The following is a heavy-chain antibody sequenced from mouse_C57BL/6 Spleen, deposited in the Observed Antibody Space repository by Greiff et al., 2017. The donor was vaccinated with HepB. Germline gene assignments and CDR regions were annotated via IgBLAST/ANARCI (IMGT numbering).Heavy chain of an antibody. CDR1: GFNIKDYY. D-gene: IGHD2-4*01. Sequence: EVQLQQSGAELVRPGASVKLSCTASGFNIKDYYMHWVKQRPEQGLEWIGRIDPEDGDTEYAPKFQGKATMTADTSSNTAYLQLSSLTSEDTAVYYCTTDLIYYDYDRFAYWGQGTLVTVSA. J-gene: IGHJ3*01. CDR3: TTDLIYYDYDRFAY. V-gene: IGHV14-1*01. CDR2: IDPEDGDT.